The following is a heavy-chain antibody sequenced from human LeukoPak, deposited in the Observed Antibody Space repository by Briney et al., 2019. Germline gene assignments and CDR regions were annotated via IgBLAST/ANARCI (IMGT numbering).Heavy chain of an antibody. CDR2: INPNSGGT. D-gene: IGHD3-22*01. V-gene: IGHV1-2*06. CDR1: GYTFTGYY. CDR3: FRTYYYDSSGLDY. Sequence: ASVKVSRKASGYTFTGYYMHWVRQAPGQGLEWMGRINPNSGGTNYAQKFQGRVTITRDTSISTAYMELSRLRSDDTAVYYCFRTYYYDSSGLDYWGQGTLVTVSS. J-gene: IGHJ4*02.